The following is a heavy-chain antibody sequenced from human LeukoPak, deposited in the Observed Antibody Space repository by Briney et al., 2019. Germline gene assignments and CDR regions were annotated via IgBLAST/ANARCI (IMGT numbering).Heavy chain of an antibody. CDR3: AKDLWERAQQLVPLDY. CDR1: GFTFSSYA. CDR2: ISGSGGST. Sequence: PGGSLRLSCAASGFTFSSYAMSWVRQAPGKGLGWVSAISGSGGSTYYADSVKGRFTISRDNSKNTLYLQMNSLRAEDTAVYYCAKDLWERAQQLVPLDYWGQGTLVTVSS. D-gene: IGHD6-13*01. V-gene: IGHV3-23*01. J-gene: IGHJ4*02.